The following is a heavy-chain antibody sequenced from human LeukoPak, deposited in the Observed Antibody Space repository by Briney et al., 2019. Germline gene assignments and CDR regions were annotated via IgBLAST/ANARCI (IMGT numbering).Heavy chain of an antibody. CDR3: VGSGGTGWGAFDI. D-gene: IGHD6-19*01. CDR2: ISYDGSNK. CDR1: GFAFSRYA. Sequence: QPGRSLRLSCVASGFAFSRYAIHWVRQAPGKGLEWVTAISYDGSNKYYANSVKGRFTISRDNPKSTLYLQMNSLRAEDTAVYYCVGSGGTGWGAFDIWGQGTMIIVSS. V-gene: IGHV3-30-3*01. J-gene: IGHJ3*02.